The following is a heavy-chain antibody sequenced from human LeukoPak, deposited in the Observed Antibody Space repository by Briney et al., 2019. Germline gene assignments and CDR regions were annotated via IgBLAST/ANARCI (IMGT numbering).Heavy chain of an antibody. J-gene: IGHJ4*02. CDR3: VSFYETY. CDR2: INSDGSWT. V-gene: IGHV3-74*01. CDR1: GNYW. Sequence: PGGSLRLSCAASGNYWMHWVRQVPEKGPVWVSHINSDGSWTSYADSVKGRFTISKDNAKNTVYLQMNSLRAEDTAVYYCVSFYETYWGRGTLVTVSS. D-gene: IGHD2/OR15-2a*01.